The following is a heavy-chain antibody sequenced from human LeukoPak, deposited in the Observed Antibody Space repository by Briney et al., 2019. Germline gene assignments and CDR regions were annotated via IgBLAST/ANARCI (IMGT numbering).Heavy chain of an antibody. CDR2: IYHSGIT. CDR3: ARRVVAIFYFDY. V-gene: IGHV4-30-2*01. Sequence: SETLSLTCAVSGGSISSGGYSWSGIRQPPGKGLEWIGYIYHSGITYYNPSLKSRVTMSLDRSKNQFSLKLTSVTAADTAVYYCARRVVAIFYFDYWGQGALVTVSS. J-gene: IGHJ4*02. CDR1: GGSISSGGYS. D-gene: IGHD3-3*01.